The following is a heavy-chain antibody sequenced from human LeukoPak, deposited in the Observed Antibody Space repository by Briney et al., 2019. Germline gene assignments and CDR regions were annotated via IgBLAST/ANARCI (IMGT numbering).Heavy chain of an antibody. J-gene: IGHJ6*02. CDR1: GGTFSKNA. V-gene: IGHV1-69*04. CDR3: ATIKAVGVPVAIDAYYSYGMDV. D-gene: IGHD2-2*02. Sequence: ASVKVSCKASGGTFSKNAISWVRQAPGQGLEWMGRFISMVGIETYAQKFQGRVTITADRSTSIAYMELSSLRSEDTAVYYCATIKAVGVPVAIDAYYSYGMDVWGQGTAVTVSS. CDR2: FISMVGIE.